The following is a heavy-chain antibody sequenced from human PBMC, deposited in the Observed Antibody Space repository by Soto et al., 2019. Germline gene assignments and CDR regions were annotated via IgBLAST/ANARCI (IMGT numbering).Heavy chain of an antibody. Sequence: PGESLKISCKGSGYSFTIYWIGWVRQMPGKGLEWMGIIYPGDSDTRYSPSFQGQVTISADKSISTAYLQWSSLKASDTAMYYCASLGYSYESGMDVWGQGTTVTVSS. CDR2: IYPGDSDT. CDR3: ASLGYSYESGMDV. D-gene: IGHD5-18*01. J-gene: IGHJ6*02. CDR1: GYSFTIYW. V-gene: IGHV5-51*01.